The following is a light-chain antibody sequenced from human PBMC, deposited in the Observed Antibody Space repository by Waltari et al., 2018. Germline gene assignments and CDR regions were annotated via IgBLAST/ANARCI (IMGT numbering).Light chain of an antibody. CDR1: SGSVSTTSY. CDR3: ALYMGSGIWV. J-gene: IGLJ3*02. V-gene: IGLV8-61*01. Sequence: QTVVTQEPSLLVSPGGTVTLTCALTSGSVSTTSYATWYQQTPGQPPRTLVYKGSSRSSGVPDRFSGSIFGNKAALTITGAQADDECNYYCALYMGSGIWVFGGGTKLTVL. CDR2: KGS.